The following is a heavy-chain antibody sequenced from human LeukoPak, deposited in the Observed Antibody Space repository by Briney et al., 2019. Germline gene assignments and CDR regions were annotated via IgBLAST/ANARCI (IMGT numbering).Heavy chain of an antibody. Sequence: GGSLRLSCAASGFTFNNYAMRGLRQSPGKGLEGVSAMSGSGGSTYYADSEKGRFTISRDDSKNTLYLQMNSLRAEDTAVYYCAKAGGSLQSSNSDYWGQGTLVTVSS. D-gene: IGHD4-11*01. CDR3: AKAGGSLQSSNSDY. CDR2: MSGSGGST. J-gene: IGHJ4*02. V-gene: IGHV3-23*01. CDR1: GFTFNNYA.